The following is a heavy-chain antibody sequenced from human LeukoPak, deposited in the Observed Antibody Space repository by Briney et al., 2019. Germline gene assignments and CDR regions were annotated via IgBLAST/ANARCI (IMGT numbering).Heavy chain of an antibody. Sequence: EASVKVSCKASGYTFTSYGISWVRQAPGQGLEWMGWISAYNGNTNYAQKLQGRVTMTSDTSTSTAYMELRSLRSDDTAVYYCARDRRITEVDYWGQGTLVTVSS. CDR2: ISAYNGNT. J-gene: IGHJ4*02. CDR1: GYTFTSYG. D-gene: IGHD3-10*01. CDR3: ARDRRITEVDY. V-gene: IGHV1-18*01.